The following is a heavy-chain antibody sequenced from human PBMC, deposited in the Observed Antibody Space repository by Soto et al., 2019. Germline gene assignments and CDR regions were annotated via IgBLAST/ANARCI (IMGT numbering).Heavy chain of an antibody. D-gene: IGHD5-18*01. CDR3: ARAPRGYSYGYGYYYYYGMDV. Sequence: SVKVSCKASGYTFTSYGISWVRQAPGQGLEWMGWISAYNGNTNYAQKLQGRVTMTTDTSTSTAYMELRSLRSDDTAVYYCARAPRGYSYGYGYYYYYGMDVWGQGTTVTVSS. CDR2: ISAYNGNT. V-gene: IGHV1-18*01. CDR1: GYTFTSYG. J-gene: IGHJ6*02.